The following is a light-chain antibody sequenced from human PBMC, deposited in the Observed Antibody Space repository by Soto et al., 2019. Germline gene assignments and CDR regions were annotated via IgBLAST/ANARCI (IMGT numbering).Light chain of an antibody. Sequence: EIVLTQSAGTLSLSPGERATLSCRASQTVTRNYLAWYQQKPGQAPRLLIHRASSRATGVPDRFSGSGSGTDFTLTISRLEPEDFAVYFCHQYDSLPRTFGQGTKVDIK. CDR2: RAS. J-gene: IGKJ1*01. CDR3: HQYDSLPRT. V-gene: IGKV3-20*01. CDR1: QTVTRNY.